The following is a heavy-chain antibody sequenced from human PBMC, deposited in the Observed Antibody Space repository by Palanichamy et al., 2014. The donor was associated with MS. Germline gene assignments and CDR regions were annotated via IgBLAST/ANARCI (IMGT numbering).Heavy chain of an antibody. D-gene: IGHD2-21*01. Sequence: LLVEVWGRGRGSSLGRVPRDSPVQPLDSPSGRMACTGSARLQGKGLEWVAVISYDGNTKCYADSVRGRFTISRDNSKNTLYLQMNSLRIEDAAVYYCAKDLGPVIWNWFDPWGQGTLVIVSS. CDR2: ISYDGNTK. CDR1: DSPSGRMA. CDR3: AKDLGPVIWNWFDP. V-gene: IGHV3-30*18. J-gene: IGHJ5*02.